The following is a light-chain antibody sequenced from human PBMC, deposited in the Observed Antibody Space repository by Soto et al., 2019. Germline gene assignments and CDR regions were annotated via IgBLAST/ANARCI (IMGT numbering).Light chain of an antibody. J-gene: IGKJ1*01. V-gene: IGKV3-20*01. CDR1: QSVSSSY. CDR3: QQYGSSST. CDR2: GAS. Sequence: EIVLTHSPGTLSLSPWEIATLSCRASQSVSSSYLAWYQQKPGQAPRLLIYGASSRATGIPGRFSGRGSGTDFTLTISRLEPEDFAVYYCQQYGSSSTFGQGTKVDIK.